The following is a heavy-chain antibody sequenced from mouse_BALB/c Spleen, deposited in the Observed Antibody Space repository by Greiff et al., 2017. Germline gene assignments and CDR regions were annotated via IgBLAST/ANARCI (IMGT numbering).Heavy chain of an antibody. CDR3: ARGNGYFDY. Sequence: DVHLVESVGGLVQPGGSRKLSCAASGFTFSSFGMHWVRQAPEKGLEWVAYISSGSSTIYYADTVKGRFTISRDNPKNTLFLQMTSLRSEDTAMYYCARGNGYFDYWGQGTLVTVSA. D-gene: IGHD1-2*01. CDR2: ISSGSSTI. V-gene: IGHV5-17*02. J-gene: IGHJ3*01. CDR1: GFTFSSFG.